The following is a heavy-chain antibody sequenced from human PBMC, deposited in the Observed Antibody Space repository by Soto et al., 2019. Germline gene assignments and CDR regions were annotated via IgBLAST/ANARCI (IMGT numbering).Heavy chain of an antibody. Sequence: ASVKVSCKASGYTFTSYGISWVRQAPGQGLEWMGWISAYNGNTNYAQKLQGRVTMTTDTSTSTAYMELRSLRSDDTAVYCCARDLEGQQLYYFDYWGQGTLVTVSS. V-gene: IGHV1-18*01. CDR1: GYTFTSYG. CDR3: ARDLEGQQLYYFDY. J-gene: IGHJ4*02. CDR2: ISAYNGNT. D-gene: IGHD6-13*01.